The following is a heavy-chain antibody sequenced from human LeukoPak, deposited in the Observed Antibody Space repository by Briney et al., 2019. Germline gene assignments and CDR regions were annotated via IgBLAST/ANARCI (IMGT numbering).Heavy chain of an antibody. Sequence: SETLSLTCTVSGDSISSYYWSWIRQPPGKGLEWIGEINHSGSTNYNPSLKSRVTISVDTSKNQFSLKLSSVTAADTAVYYCARGWVYWGQGTLVTVSS. D-gene: IGHD7-27*01. V-gene: IGHV4-34*01. CDR2: INHSGST. J-gene: IGHJ4*02. CDR1: GDSISSYY. CDR3: ARGWVY.